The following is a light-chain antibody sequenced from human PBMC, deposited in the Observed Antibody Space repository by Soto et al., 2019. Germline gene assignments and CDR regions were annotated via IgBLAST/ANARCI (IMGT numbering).Light chain of an antibody. CDR2: SAS. CDR1: QSISDT. V-gene: IGKV3-15*01. CDR3: QQYNNWPWT. Sequence: VLTQSPGTLSVSPGERATLSCRASQSISDTLAWYQQKPGQAPRLLIYSASRRATGFPGRFSGSGSGTDFTLTISSLQSEDLEVYYGQQYNNWPWTFGQGTKV. J-gene: IGKJ1*01.